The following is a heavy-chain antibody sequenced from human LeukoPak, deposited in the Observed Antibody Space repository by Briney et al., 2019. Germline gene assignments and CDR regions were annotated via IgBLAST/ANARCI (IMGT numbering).Heavy chain of an antibody. Sequence: SVKVSCKASGGTFSSYAISWVRQAPGQGLEWMGGIIPIFGTANYAQKFQGRVTITTDESTSTAYMELSSLRSEDTAVYYCASWVPAAGYRDAFDIWGQGTMVTVSS. CDR1: GGTFSSYA. D-gene: IGHD6-13*01. CDR3: ASWVPAAGYRDAFDI. V-gene: IGHV1-69*05. J-gene: IGHJ3*02. CDR2: IIPIFGTA.